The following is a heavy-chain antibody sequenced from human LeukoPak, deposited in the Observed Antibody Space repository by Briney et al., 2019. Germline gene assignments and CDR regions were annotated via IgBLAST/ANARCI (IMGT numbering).Heavy chain of an antibody. CDR3: ARDLLHRGYAFDI. J-gene: IGHJ3*02. CDR2: IYSSGST. Sequence: SETLSLTCTVSGGSISTYYWGWIRQPAGKGLEWIGRIYSSGSTNYNPSLKSRVTMSVDTSRNQFSLNLTSVTAADTAIYYCARDLLHRGYAFDIWGQGTMVTVSS. V-gene: IGHV4-4*07. D-gene: IGHD5-12*01. CDR1: GGSISTYY.